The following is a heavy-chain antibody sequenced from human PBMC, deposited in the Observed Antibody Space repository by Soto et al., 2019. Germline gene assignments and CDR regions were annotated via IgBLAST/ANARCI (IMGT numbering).Heavy chain of an antibody. V-gene: IGHV3-21*01. Sequence: EVQLVESGGGLVKPGGSLRLSCISSGFTFRTYTMNWVRQAPGKGLEWVSGIRGFSPYTFYAESVKGRFTISRDNAKNSLYLQMKSLRAEDTAVYYCARDRGDDAHDYYYNAMDVWGQGTTVTVSS. CDR2: IRGFSPYT. CDR1: GFTFRTYT. CDR3: ARDRGDDAHDYYYNAMDV. D-gene: IGHD3-10*01. J-gene: IGHJ6*02.